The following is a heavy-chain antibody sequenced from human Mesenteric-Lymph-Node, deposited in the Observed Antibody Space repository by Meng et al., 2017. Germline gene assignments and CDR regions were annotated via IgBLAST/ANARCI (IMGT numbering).Heavy chain of an antibody. J-gene: IGHJ4*02. Sequence: SETLSLTCTVSGGSISSYYWSWIWQPPGKGLEWIGYIYYSGSTNYNPSLKSRVTISVDTSKNQFSLKLSSVTAADTAVYYCARGPNSGYYYWWGQGTLVTVSS. D-gene: IGHD3-22*01. CDR3: ARGPNSGYYYW. CDR1: GGSISSYY. CDR2: IYYSGST. V-gene: IGHV4-59*01.